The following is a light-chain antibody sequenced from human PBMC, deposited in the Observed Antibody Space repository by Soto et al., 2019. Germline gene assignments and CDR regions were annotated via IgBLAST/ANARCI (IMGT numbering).Light chain of an antibody. CDR2: GAS. CDR1: QSVSSSY. Sequence: EIVLTQSPGTLSLSPGERATLSCRASQSVSSSYLAWYQQNPGQAPRLLIYGASSRATGIPAMFSGSGPGTDFALTISRLEPEDFAVYYCQQYGSSPPYTFGQGTKLEIK. J-gene: IGKJ2*01. CDR3: QQYGSSPPYT. V-gene: IGKV3-20*01.